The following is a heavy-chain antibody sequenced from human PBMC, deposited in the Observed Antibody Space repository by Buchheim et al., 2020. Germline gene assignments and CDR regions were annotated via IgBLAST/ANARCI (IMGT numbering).Heavy chain of an antibody. Sequence: QVQLVESGGGEVQPGRSLRLSCAASGFTFSNNAMEWVRQAPGKGLEWVAVISDDGRNQYYADSVKGRFTISRDNYHNTLYLQMNSLRAEDTAMYYCARDGKNVIGRIGLDYWGQGT. J-gene: IGHJ4*02. D-gene: IGHD2-15*01. CDR3: ARDGKNVIGRIGLDY. CDR1: GFTFSNNA. V-gene: IGHV3-30*04. CDR2: ISDDGRNQ.